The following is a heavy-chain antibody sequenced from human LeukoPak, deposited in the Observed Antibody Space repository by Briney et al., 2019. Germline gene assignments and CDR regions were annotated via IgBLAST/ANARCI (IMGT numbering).Heavy chain of an antibody. CDR3: ARGRKPWKYCSGGSSLSNWFDP. CDR2: INHSGST. J-gene: IGHJ5*02. CDR1: GGSFSGYY. D-gene: IGHD2-15*01. V-gene: IGHV4-34*01. Sequence: PSETLSLTCAVYGGSFSGYYWSWIRQPPGKGLEWIGEINHSGSTNYNPSLKSRVTISVDTSKNQFSLKLSSVTAADTAVYYCARGRKPWKYCSGGSSLSNWFDPWGQGTLVTVSS.